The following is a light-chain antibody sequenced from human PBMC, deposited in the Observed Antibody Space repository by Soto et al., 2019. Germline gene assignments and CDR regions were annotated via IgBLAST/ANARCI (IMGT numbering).Light chain of an antibody. J-gene: IGKJ2*01. CDR3: QQRAHWPHA. CDR2: DAS. Sequence: EIVLTQSPATLSLSPGERATLSCRAIQSVSSYLIWYQQTPGQAPRLLIHDASNRATGIPARFSGSGSGTDFTLTISSLETEDSAVYYCQQRAHWPHAFGQGTKLEIK. CDR1: QSVSSY. V-gene: IGKV3-11*01.